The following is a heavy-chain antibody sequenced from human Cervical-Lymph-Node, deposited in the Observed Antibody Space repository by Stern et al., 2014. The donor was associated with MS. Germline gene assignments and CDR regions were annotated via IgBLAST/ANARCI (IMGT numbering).Heavy chain of an antibody. J-gene: IGHJ4*02. V-gene: IGHV1-3*01. CDR3: VRKGGNGYDHFDY. D-gene: IGHD5-12*01. CDR2: INVGNGNT. Sequence: QVQLMQSGAEVKKPGASVKVSCKASGYTFLSYAMHWVRQAPGQRLEWMGWINVGNGNTKYSQKFQGRVTITRDTSASTAYMELSSLRSEDTAVYYCVRKGGNGYDHFDYWGQGTLVTVSS. CDR1: GYTFLSYA.